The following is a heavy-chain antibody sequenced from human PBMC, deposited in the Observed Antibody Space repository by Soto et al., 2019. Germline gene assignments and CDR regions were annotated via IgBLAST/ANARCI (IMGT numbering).Heavy chain of an antibody. CDR3: ATSSLRFYHRTSLNYFPY. Sequence: FRPYCWSGIRQLLGKGLEWIGEIKHSGSTNYNPSLKSRVTISVDTSKNQFSLKLSSVTAADTAVYYCATSSLRFYHRTSLNYFPYWGLVSLVSVS. J-gene: IGHJ4*02. D-gene: IGHD3-3*01. CDR2: IKHSGST. CDR1: FRPYC. V-gene: IGHV4-34*01.